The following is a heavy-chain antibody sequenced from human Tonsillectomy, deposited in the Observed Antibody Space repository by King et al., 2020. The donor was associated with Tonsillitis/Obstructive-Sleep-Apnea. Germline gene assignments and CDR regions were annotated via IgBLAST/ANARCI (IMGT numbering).Heavy chain of an antibody. D-gene: IGHD6-19*01. J-gene: IGHJ3*02. V-gene: IGHV1-69*12. Sequence: QVQLVQSGAEVKKPGSSVKVSCKASGGTFSSSAISWVRQAPGQGLEWMGGIIPIFGTANYAQKFQGRVTITADESTSTAYMELSSLRSEDTAVYYCARVAHGAVAVQDAFDIWGQGTMVTVSS. CDR1: GGTFSSSA. CDR3: ARVAHGAVAVQDAFDI. CDR2: IIPIFGTA.